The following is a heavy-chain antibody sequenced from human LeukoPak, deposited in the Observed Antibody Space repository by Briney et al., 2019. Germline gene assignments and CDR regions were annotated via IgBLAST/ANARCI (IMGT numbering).Heavy chain of an antibody. CDR1: GFTFDDYG. CDR3: ARDKRNMHSSSSLFAY. Sequence: GGSLRLSCAASGFTFDDYGMRGVRHARGKGGEWFSGIKWNGGSTVYADCVEGRFTISRDTAKNSLYLQMTSLRAEDTALYSCARDKRNMHSSSSLFAYWGQGTLVTVSS. J-gene: IGHJ4*02. D-gene: IGHD6-6*01. CDR2: IKWNGGST. V-gene: IGHV3-20*04.